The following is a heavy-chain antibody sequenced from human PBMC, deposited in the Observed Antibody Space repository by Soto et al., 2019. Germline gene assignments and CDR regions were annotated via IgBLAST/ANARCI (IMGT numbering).Heavy chain of an antibody. J-gene: IGHJ5*02. CDR2: INAGNGNT. CDR1: GYTFTSYA. CDR3: ARAWVVVTAPAS. V-gene: IGHV1-3*05. Sequence: QVQLVQSGADEKKPGASVKVSCKASGYTFTSYAMHWVRHAPGQRLEWMGWINAGNGNTTYPQKFQGRVTITRDTSATTAYMELSGLRSEDTAGYYWARAWVVVTAPASWGQGPLVTVAS. D-gene: IGHD2-21*02.